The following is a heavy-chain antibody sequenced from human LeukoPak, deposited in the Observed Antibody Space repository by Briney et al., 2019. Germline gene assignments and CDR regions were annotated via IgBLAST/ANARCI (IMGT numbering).Heavy chain of an antibody. Sequence: GGSLRLSCAASGFTFSSYSMNWVRQAPGKGLEWVSSISSSSSYIYYADSVKGRFTISRDNAKNSLYLRMNSLRAEDTAVYYCARVRAYYYDSSGYYCFDYWGQATLVTVSS. J-gene: IGHJ4*02. CDR2: ISSSSSYI. CDR3: ARVRAYYYDSSGYYCFDY. D-gene: IGHD3-22*01. CDR1: GFTFSSYS. V-gene: IGHV3-21*01.